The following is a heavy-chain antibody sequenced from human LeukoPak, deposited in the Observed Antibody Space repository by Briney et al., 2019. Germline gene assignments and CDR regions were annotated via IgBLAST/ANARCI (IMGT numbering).Heavy chain of an antibody. V-gene: IGHV4-39*07. CDR2: IYYSGNT. Sequence: SETLSLTCTVSGGSISSSSYYWGWIRQPPGKGLEWIGSIYYSGNTYYNPSLKSRVTISVDTSKNQFSLKLSSVTAADTAVYYCASSLSKYAFDIWGQGTMVTVSS. CDR1: GGSISSSSYY. J-gene: IGHJ3*02. CDR3: ASSLSKYAFDI. D-gene: IGHD2/OR15-2a*01.